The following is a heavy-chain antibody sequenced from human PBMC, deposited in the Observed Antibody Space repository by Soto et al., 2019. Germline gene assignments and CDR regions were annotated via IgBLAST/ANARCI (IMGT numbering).Heavy chain of an antibody. CDR3: AKLPYYYDSSGYYYPSFDY. J-gene: IGHJ4*02. V-gene: IGHV3-23*01. Sequence: EVQLLESGGGLVQPGGPLRLSCAASGFTFSSYAMSWVRQAPGKGLEWVSAISGSGGSTYYADSVKGRFTISRDNSKNTLYLQMNSLRAEDTAVYYCAKLPYYYDSSGYYYPSFDYWGQGTLVTVSS. CDR1: GFTFSSYA. CDR2: ISGSGGST. D-gene: IGHD3-22*01.